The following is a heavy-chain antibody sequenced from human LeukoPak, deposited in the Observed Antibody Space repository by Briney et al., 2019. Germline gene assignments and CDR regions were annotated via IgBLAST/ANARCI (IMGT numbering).Heavy chain of an antibody. D-gene: IGHD2-2*01. V-gene: IGHV4-59*01. CDR2: ISDGESP. CDR1: GGSISYYY. J-gene: IGHJ1*01. CDR3: AQDRFSFVH. Sequence: SETLSLTCSVSGGSISYYYWSWIRQFPGKGLEWIGYISDGESPDYNPSLQSRVTIYVDSSKNQFFLNLTSVAAADTAVYYCAQDRFSFVHWGQGTLVTVSS.